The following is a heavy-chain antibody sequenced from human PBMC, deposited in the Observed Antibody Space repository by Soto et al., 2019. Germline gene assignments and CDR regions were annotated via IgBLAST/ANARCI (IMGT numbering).Heavy chain of an antibody. CDR1: GFSLSTSGVG. J-gene: IGHJ5*02. CDR2: IYWDDDK. Sequence: SGPTLVNPTQTLTLTCTFSGFSLSTSGVGVGWIRQPPGKALEWLALIYWDDDKRYSPSLKSRLTITKDTSKNQVVLTMTNMDPVDTATYYCAHRQGSGCSSTSCYGTRLAQNWFDPWGQGTLVTVSS. CDR3: AHRQGSGCSSTSCYGTRLAQNWFDP. D-gene: IGHD2-2*01. V-gene: IGHV2-5*02.